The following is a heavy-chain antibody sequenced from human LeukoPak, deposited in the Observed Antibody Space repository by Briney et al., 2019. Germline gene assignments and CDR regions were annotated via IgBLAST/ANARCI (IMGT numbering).Heavy chain of an antibody. Sequence: GGSLRLSCTASGFTFSSYTMTWVRQAPGKGLKWVSTITTGDGNTYYADSVKGRFTVSRDDSKNTLYLQMNNLRAEDTAVYYCARGPNSNWSGLDFWGQGTLLTVSS. D-gene: IGHD6-6*01. CDR1: GFTFSSYT. CDR2: ITTGDGNT. J-gene: IGHJ4*02. CDR3: ARGPNSNWSGLDF. V-gene: IGHV3-23*01.